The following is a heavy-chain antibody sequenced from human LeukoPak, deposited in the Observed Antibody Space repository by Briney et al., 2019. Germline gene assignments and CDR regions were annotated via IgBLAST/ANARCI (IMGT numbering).Heavy chain of an antibody. V-gene: IGHV5-10-1*01. CDR2: ITPSDSYT. J-gene: IGHJ2*01. CDR3: ARMAYDSSGYRYFDL. CDR1: GGAISSYY. D-gene: IGHD3-22*01. Sequence: ETLSLTCTVSGGAISSYYWSWIRQPPGKGLEWMGRITPSDSYTNYSPSFQGHVTISADKSISTAYLQWSNLKASDTAMYYCARMAYDSSGYRYFDLWGRGTLVTVSS.